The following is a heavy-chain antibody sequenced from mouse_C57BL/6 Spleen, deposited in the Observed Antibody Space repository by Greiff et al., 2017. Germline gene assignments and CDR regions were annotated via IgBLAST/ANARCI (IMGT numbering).Heavy chain of an antibody. Sequence: EVMLVESGGGLVQPGGSLSLSCAASGFTFTDYYMSWVRQPPGKALEWLGFIRNKANGYTTDYCASVKGRFTISRDNSQSILYLQMNALRAEDSATYYCARYLADWYFDVWGTGTTVTVSS. CDR3: ARYLADWYFDV. V-gene: IGHV7-3*01. CDR1: GFTFTDYY. D-gene: IGHD6-1*01. J-gene: IGHJ1*03. CDR2: IRNKANGYTT.